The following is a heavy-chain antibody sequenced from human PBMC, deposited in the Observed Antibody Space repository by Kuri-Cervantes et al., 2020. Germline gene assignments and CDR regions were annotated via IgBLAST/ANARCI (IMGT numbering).Heavy chain of an antibody. V-gene: IGHV3-13*01. CDR1: GFTFSSYD. D-gene: IGHD6-13*01. J-gene: IGHJ6*02. CDR3: ARKGGDSSSWYNYCYYGMDV. CDR2: IGTAGDT. Sequence: GGSLRLSCAASGFTFSSYDMHWVRQATGKGLEWVSAIGTAGDTYYPGSVKGRFTISRENAKNSLYLQMNSLRAGDTAVYYCARKGGDSSSWYNYCYYGMDVWGQGTTVTVSS.